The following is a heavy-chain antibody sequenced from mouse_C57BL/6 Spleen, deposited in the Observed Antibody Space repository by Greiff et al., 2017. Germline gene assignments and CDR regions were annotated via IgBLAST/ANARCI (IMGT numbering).Heavy chain of an antibody. Sequence: VQLQESGPELVKPGASVKLSCKASGYTFTSYGIKWVKQRPGQGLEWIGLIYPRSGSTKYNEKFKGKATLTVDTSSNTAYMGLYSLTSEDSAVYFCANWEVFAYWGQGTLVTVSA. CDR3: ANWEVFAY. V-gene: IGHV1-85*01. D-gene: IGHD4-1*01. CDR1: GYTFTSYG. J-gene: IGHJ3*01. CDR2: IYPRSGST.